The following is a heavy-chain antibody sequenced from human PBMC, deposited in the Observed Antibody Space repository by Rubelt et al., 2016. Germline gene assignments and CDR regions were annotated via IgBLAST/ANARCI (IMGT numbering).Heavy chain of an antibody. D-gene: IGHD2-15*01. J-gene: IGHJ4*02. Sequence: QVQLVQSGAEVKKPGASVKVSCKASGYTFTSYGISWVRQAPGQGLEWMGWINPNSGGTNYAQKFQGRVTRTRDTSISTAYMELSGLRSDDTAVYYCARDLYKGPRLLVAYWGQGTLVTVSS. V-gene: IGHV1-2*02. CDR2: INPNSGGT. CDR3: ARDLYKGPRLLVAY. CDR1: GYTFTSYG.